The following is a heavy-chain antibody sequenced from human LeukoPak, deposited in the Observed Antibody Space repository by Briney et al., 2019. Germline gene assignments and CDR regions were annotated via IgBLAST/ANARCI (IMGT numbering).Heavy chain of an antibody. CDR2: IRYDGSNK. J-gene: IGHJ4*01. CDR1: GFTFSSYG. CDR3: AKGPIAAAPGSLNDY. V-gene: IGHV3-30*02. Sequence: GGSLRLSCAASGFTFSSYGMHWVRQAPGKGLEWVAFIRYDGSNKYYADSVKGRFTISRDNSKNTLYLQMNSLRAEDTAVYYCAKGPIAAAPGSLNDYWGQGTLVTVSS. D-gene: IGHD6-13*01.